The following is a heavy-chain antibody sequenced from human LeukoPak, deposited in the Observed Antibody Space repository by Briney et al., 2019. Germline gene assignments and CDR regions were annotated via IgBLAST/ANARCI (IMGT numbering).Heavy chain of an antibody. Sequence: GGSLRLSCAASGFTFISYWMSWVRQAPGKGLEWVANMNQDGSEKYYLDSVKGRFTISRDNAKSSLYLQMNSLRADDTAVYYCARDRALQDSRRGYYYTEDDYWGQGTLVTVSS. CDR2: MNQDGSEK. CDR3: ARDRALQDSRRGYYYTEDDY. CDR1: GFTFISYW. D-gene: IGHD3-22*01. J-gene: IGHJ4*02. V-gene: IGHV3-7*01.